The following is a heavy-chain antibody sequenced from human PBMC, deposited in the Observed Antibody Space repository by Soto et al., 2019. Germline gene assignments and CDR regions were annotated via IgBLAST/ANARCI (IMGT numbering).Heavy chain of an antibody. Sequence: PSETLARSCAVCGGSWSGYCGSWIRQPPWKWLEWIVEINHSGSTNYNPSIRSRVNISVDTSKNQFSLKLTFVTAADTEVYYCARVPIDTYMIYWSDPWGQGTLVTVSS. J-gene: IGHJ5*02. CDR2: INHSGST. CDR3: ARVPIDTYMIYWSDP. CDR1: GGSWSGYC. V-gene: IGHV4-34*01. D-gene: IGHD3-16*01.